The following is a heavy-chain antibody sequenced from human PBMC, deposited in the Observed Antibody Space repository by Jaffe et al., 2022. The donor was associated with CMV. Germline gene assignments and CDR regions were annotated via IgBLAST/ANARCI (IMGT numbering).Heavy chain of an antibody. V-gene: IGHV1-69*01. CDR3: ARGGTDGSYPLYYYYYGMDV. J-gene: IGHJ6*02. CDR2: IIPIFGTA. D-gene: IGHD1-26*01. Sequence: QVQLVQSGAEVKKPGSSVKVSCKASGGTFSSYAISWVRQAPGQGLEWMGGIIPIFGTANYAQKFQGRVTITADESTSTAYMELSSLRSEDTAVYYCARGGTDGSYPLYYYYYGMDVWGQGTTVTVSS. CDR1: GGTFSSYA.